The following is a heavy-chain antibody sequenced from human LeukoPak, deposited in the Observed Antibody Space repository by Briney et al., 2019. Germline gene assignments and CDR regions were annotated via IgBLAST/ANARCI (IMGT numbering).Heavy chain of an antibody. CDR3: ARRPLGATTEASDNYFDY. J-gene: IGHJ4*02. V-gene: IGHV4-59*01. CDR2: IYYSGST. Sequence: PSETLSLTCTVSGGSISSYYWSWIRQPPGKGLEWIGYIYYSGSTNYNPSLKSRVTISVDTSKNQFSLKLSSVTAADTAVYYCARRPLGATTEASDNYFDYWGQGTLVTVSS. CDR1: GGSISSYY. D-gene: IGHD1-26*01.